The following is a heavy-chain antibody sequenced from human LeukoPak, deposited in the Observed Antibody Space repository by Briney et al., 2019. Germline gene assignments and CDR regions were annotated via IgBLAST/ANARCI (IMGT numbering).Heavy chain of an antibody. V-gene: IGHV6-1*01. Sequence: SQTLSLTCVISGDSVSSNSAAWNWIRQSPSRGLEWLGRTYYRSKWYNDYAVSVRSRITINPDTSKNQFSLQLNSVTPEDTAVYFRARGRSGHRVSLFEYWGQGTLVTVSS. J-gene: IGHJ4*02. CDR3: ARGRSGHRVSLFEY. CDR1: GDSVSSNSAA. D-gene: IGHD1-26*01. CDR2: TYYRSKWYN.